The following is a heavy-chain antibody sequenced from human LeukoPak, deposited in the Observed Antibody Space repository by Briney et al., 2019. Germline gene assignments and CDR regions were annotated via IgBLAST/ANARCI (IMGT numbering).Heavy chain of an antibody. CDR2: IYHSGST. Sequence: SETLSLTCAVSGYSISSGYYWGWIRQPPGKGLEWIGSIYHSGSTYNNPSLKSRVTISVDTSKNQFSLKLSSVTAADTAVDYCALQPGEIQLWYRSLNWFDPWGQGTLVTVSS. J-gene: IGHJ5*02. CDR1: GYSISSGYY. D-gene: IGHD5-18*01. CDR3: ALQPGEIQLWYRSLNWFDP. V-gene: IGHV4-38-2*01.